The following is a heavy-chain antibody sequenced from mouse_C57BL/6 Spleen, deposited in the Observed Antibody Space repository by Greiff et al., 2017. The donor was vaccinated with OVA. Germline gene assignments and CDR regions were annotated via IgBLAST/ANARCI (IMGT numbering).Heavy chain of an antibody. CDR2: IYPGNSDT. CDR1: GYTFTSYW. Sequence: VQLKQSGTVLARPGASVKMSCKTSGYTFTSYWMHWVKQRPGQGLEWIGAIYPGNSDTSYNQKFKGKAKLTAVTSASTAYMELSSLTNEDSAVYYCTKYYYGSSYYFDYWGQGTTLTVSS. D-gene: IGHD1-1*01. V-gene: IGHV1-5*01. CDR3: TKYYYGSSYYFDY. J-gene: IGHJ2*01.